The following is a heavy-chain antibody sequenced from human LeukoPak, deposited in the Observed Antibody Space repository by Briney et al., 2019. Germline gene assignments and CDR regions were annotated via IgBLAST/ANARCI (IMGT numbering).Heavy chain of an antibody. J-gene: IGHJ3*02. CDR1: GSIVSSNY. CDR3: ARGLGRELDGAFDI. Sequence: GGSLRLSCAASGSIVSSNYMSWVRQAPGKGLEWVSVIYSGGGTYYADSVKGRFTISRDNSRNTLYLQMNSLRAEDTAVYYCARGLGRELDGAFDIWGQGTMVTVSS. D-gene: IGHD3-10*01. V-gene: IGHV3-53*01. CDR2: IYSGGGT.